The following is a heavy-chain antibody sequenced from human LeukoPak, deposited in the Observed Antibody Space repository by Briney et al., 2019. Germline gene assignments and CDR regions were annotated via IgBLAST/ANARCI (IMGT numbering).Heavy chain of an antibody. D-gene: IGHD3-16*01. CDR1: GFTFSSYS. CDR3: ACVTTFGY. V-gene: IGHV3-48*04. CDR2: ISSSSSTI. J-gene: IGHJ4*02. Sequence: PGGSLRLSCAASGFTFSSYSMNWVRQAPGKGLEWVSYISSSSSTIYYADSVKGRFTISRDNAKNSLYPQMNSLRAEDTAVYYCACVTTFGYWGQGTLVTVSS.